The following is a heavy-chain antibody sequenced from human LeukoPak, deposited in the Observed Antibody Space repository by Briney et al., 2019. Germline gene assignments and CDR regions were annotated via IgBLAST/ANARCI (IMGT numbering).Heavy chain of an antibody. J-gene: IGHJ3*02. CDR2: IYHSGRT. CDR1: GYSISSGYY. Sequence: SETLSLTCTVSGYSISSGYYWGWIRQPPGKGLEWIGSIYHSGRTFYNPSLKSRVTISVDTSKNQFSLKLSSVTAADTAVYYCARGMSQYQLRTGRRHAFDIWGQGTMVTVSS. D-gene: IGHD2-2*01. CDR3: ARGMSQYQLRTGRRHAFDI. V-gene: IGHV4-38-2*02.